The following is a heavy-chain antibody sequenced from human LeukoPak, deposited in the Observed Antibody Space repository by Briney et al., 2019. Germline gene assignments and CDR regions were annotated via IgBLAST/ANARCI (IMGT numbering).Heavy chain of an antibody. CDR3: AKAGYSGYGYYYGMDV. CDR1: GFTFSSYG. CDR2: IRYDGSNK. J-gene: IGHJ6*02. Sequence: PGGSLRLSCAASGFTFSSYGMHWVRQAPGKGLEWVAFIRYDGSNKYYADSVKGRFTISRDNSKNTLYLQMNSLRAEDTAVYYCAKAGYSGYGYYYGMDVWGQGTTVTVSS. D-gene: IGHD5-12*01. V-gene: IGHV3-30*02.